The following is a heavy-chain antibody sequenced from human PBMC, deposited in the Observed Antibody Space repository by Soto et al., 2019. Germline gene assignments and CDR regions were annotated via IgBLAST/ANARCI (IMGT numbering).Heavy chain of an antibody. CDR2: TTASGYTA. Sequence: PGGSLRLSCAASGFTFSSSAIICVRQSACQWLEWVSSTTASGYTADYADSVKGRFTISRDNSKNTLYLQMNSLRAEDTAVYYCAKPLGPRSIVGATGGDYWGQGTLVTVSS. J-gene: IGHJ4*02. V-gene: IGHV3-23*01. CDR3: AKPLGPRSIVGATGGDY. CDR1: GFTFSSSA. D-gene: IGHD1-26*01.